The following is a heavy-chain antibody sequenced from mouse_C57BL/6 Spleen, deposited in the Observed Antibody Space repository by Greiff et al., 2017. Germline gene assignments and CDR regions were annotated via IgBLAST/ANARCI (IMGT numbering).Heavy chain of an antibody. CDR2: ISSGGSYT. J-gene: IGHJ4*01. CDR3: ARRALAPADY. Sequence: EVMLVESGGDLVKPGGSLKLSCAASGFTFSSYGMSWVRQTPDKRLEWVATISSGGSYTYYPDSVKGRFTISRANAKNTLYLQMSSLKSEDTAMYYCARRALAPADYWGQGTSVTVSS. V-gene: IGHV5-6*01. CDR1: GFTFSSYG. D-gene: IGHD3-1*01.